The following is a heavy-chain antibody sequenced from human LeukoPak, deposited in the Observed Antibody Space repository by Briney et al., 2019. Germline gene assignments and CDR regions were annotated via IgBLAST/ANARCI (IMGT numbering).Heavy chain of an antibody. V-gene: IGHV3-33*01. CDR3: ARGGPEWPLDY. D-gene: IGHD3-3*01. CDR2: IWYDGSNT. Sequence: GESLRLSCAASGFSFNTYGMLWVRQAPGKGLEWVAVIWYDGSNTYYADSVKGRFTISRDNSKNTLYLQMNSLRAEDTAVYYCARGGPEWPLDYWGQGTLVTVSS. J-gene: IGHJ4*02. CDR1: GFSFNTYG.